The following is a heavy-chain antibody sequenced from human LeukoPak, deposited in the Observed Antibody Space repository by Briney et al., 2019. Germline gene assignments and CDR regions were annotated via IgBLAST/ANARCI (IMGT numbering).Heavy chain of an antibody. Sequence: SETLSLTCTVSGVSISSYYWSWIRQPPGKGLEWIGYIYYSGSTYYNPSLKSRVTISVDTSKNQFSLKLSSVTAADTAVYYCARVDIVVVPAAKHQNYYYYYGMDVWGQGTTVTVSS. V-gene: IGHV4-59*08. CDR3: ARVDIVVVPAAKHQNYYYYYGMDV. J-gene: IGHJ6*02. CDR2: IYYSGST. CDR1: GVSISSYY. D-gene: IGHD2-2*01.